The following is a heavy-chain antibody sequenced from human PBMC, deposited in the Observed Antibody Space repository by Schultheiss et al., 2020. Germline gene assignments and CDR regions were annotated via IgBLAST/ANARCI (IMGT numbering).Heavy chain of an antibody. CDR1: GFTFDDYA. Sequence: GGSLRLSCAASGFTFDDYAMHWVRQAPGKGLEWVSGISWNSGSIGYADSVKGRFTISRDNAKNSLYLQMNSLRAEDTALYYCAKGDTAMSGMSANWGQGTLVTVSS. D-gene: IGHD5-18*01. J-gene: IGHJ4*02. CDR2: ISWNSGSI. V-gene: IGHV3-9*01. CDR3: AKGDTAMSGMSAN.